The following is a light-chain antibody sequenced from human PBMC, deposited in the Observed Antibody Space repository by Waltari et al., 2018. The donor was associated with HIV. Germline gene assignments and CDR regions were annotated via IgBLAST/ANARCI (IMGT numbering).Light chain of an antibody. CDR3: QQYENLPLT. Sequence: DTQMTQSPSSLSASVGDRVTITCQASQDISNLLNWYQQKPGEAPKLLIFDASNLETGVPSRFSGSGSGTDFTFTISSLQPDDIGTYYCQQYENLPLTFGGGTKVENK. CDR1: QDISNL. CDR2: DAS. J-gene: IGKJ4*01. V-gene: IGKV1-33*01.